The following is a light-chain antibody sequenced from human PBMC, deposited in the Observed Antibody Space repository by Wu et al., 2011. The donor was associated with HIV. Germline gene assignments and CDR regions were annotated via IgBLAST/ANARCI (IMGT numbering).Light chain of an antibody. Sequence: EIVLTQSPATMSLSPGERATLSCRASQGISGHLAWYQQKPGQAPRLLIYGASSRATGIPDRFSGSGSGTDFTLTISRLEPEDFAVYYCQQYGSSPAWTFGQGDPRWKS. V-gene: IGKV3-20*01. CDR2: GAS. CDR1: QGISGH. J-gene: IGKJ1*01. CDR3: QQYGSSPAWT.